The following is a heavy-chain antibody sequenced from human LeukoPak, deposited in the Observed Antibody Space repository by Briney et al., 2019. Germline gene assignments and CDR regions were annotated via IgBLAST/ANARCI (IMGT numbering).Heavy chain of an antibody. CDR2: IWSDGSTK. Sequence: GGSLRLSCAASGFSFSSCGMHWVRQAPGKGLEWVAVIWSDGSTKYYADSVKGRFTISRDNSKNTLYLQMNSLIVEDTAVYYCAKDVYSAAWAFDYWGQGTLVTVSS. J-gene: IGHJ4*02. D-gene: IGHD6-13*01. CDR1: GFSFSSCG. V-gene: IGHV3-30*02. CDR3: AKDVYSAAWAFDY.